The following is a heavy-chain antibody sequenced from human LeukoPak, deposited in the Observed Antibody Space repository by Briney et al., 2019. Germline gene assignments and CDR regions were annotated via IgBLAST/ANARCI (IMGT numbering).Heavy chain of an antibody. CDR2: ISYDGSNK. Sequence: PGGSLRLSCAASGFTFSSYAMHWVRQAPGKGLEWVAVISYDGSNKYYADSVKGRFTISRDNSKNTLYLQMNSLRAEDTAVYYCARKHKYSSSWCSGNYFDYWGQGTLVTVSS. CDR3: ARKHKYSSSWCSGNYFDY. D-gene: IGHD6-13*01. V-gene: IGHV3-30-3*01. CDR1: GFTFSSYA. J-gene: IGHJ4*02.